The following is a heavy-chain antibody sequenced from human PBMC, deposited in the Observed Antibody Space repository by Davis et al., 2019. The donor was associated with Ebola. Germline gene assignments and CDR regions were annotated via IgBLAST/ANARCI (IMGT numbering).Heavy chain of an antibody. J-gene: IGHJ5*02. CDR1: GYTFTSYG. D-gene: IGHD2-2*01. Sequence: ASVKVSCKASGYTFTSYGISWVRQAPGQGLEWMGWISAYNGNTNYAQKLQGRVTMTTDTSTSTAYMELRSLRSDDTAVYYCARDPVGLGEYQLLRDYWWFDPWGQGTLVTVSS. CDR3: ARDPVGLGEYQLLRDYWWFDP. V-gene: IGHV1-18*01. CDR2: ISAYNGNT.